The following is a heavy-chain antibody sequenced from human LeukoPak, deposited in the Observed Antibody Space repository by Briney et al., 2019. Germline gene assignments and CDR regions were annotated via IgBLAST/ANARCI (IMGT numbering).Heavy chain of an antibody. V-gene: IGHV4-59*01. D-gene: IGHD3-10*02. CDR1: GGSISSYY. J-gene: IGHJ4*02. CDR2: IYYSGST. Sequence: SETLSLTCTVSGGSISSYYWSWIRQPPGKGLEWIGYIYYSGSTNYNPSLKSRVTISVDTSKNQLSLKLSSVTAADTAVYYCARVFSLSHFDYWGQGTLVTVSS. CDR3: ARVFSLSHFDY.